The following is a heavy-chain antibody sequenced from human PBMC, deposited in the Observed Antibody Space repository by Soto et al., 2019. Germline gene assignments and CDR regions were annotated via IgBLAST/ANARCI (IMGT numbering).Heavy chain of an antibody. V-gene: IGHV4-4*02. CDR2: IYHSGIT. D-gene: IGHD3-22*01. CDR3: ARVAGIDSSDPFDC. CDR1: GGSISSSNW. Sequence: ASETLSLTCAVSGGSISSSNWWSWVRQPPGKGLEWIGEIYHSGITSYNPSLKSRVTISVDKSKNQFSLKLTSVTAADTAIYYCARVAGIDSSDPFDCWGQGTLVTVSS. J-gene: IGHJ4*02.